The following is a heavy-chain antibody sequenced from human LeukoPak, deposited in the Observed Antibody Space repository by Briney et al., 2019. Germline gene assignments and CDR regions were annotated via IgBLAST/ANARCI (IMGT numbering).Heavy chain of an antibody. J-gene: IGHJ6*04. CDR1: GFTFSSYG. V-gene: IGHV3-33*01. D-gene: IGHD6-13*01. CDR2: IWYDGSNK. Sequence: ERSLRLSCAVSGFTFSSYGMHGVRQPAARGRAWVAVIWYDGSNKYYADSVKGRFTISRDNSKNTLYLQMNSLRAEDTAMYYCATAPYSSSWYDYYYGMDVWGKGTTVTVSS. CDR3: ATAPYSSSWYDYYYGMDV.